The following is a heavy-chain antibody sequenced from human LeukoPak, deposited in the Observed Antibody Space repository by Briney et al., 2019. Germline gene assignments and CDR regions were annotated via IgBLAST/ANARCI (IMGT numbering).Heavy chain of an antibody. CDR3: ASDRGHAFDI. Sequence: GGSLRLSCAPSRFTFSSYWMHWVRQVPGKGLVWVSRINTGGSNTNYTHSVRGRYTISRDNAKNTVSLQKNSLRTEDTAVYYCASDRGHAFDIWGEGTMVTVSS. J-gene: IGHJ3*02. D-gene: IGHD3-10*01. CDR2: INTGGSNT. CDR1: RFTFSSYW. V-gene: IGHV3-74*01.